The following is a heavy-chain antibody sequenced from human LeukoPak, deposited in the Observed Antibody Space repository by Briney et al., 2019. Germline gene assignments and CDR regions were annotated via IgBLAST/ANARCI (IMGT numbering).Heavy chain of an antibody. CDR3: ASAIGSSGDSGYFDY. CDR2: ISSSATTI. D-gene: IGHD3-22*01. J-gene: IGHJ4*02. Sequence: GGSLRLSCAASEFTFSSYEMNWVRQAPGKGLEWVSTISSSATTIFYADSVKGRFTISRDNAKNSLYLQMNSLRAEDTAVYYCASAIGSSGDSGYFDYLGQGTLVTVSS. V-gene: IGHV3-48*03. CDR1: EFTFSSYE.